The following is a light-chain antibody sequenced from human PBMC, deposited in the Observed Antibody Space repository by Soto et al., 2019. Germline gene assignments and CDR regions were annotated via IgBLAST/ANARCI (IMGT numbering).Light chain of an antibody. Sequence: DIQMTQSPSSLSASVGESVTITCRASQDISSYLNWYQQKPGKAPKLLIYAASTLHSGVPSRFSGSESGTDFTLTISSLQPEDFATYYCQQSYSTLFTFGPGTKVDFK. V-gene: IGKV1-39*01. CDR2: AAS. J-gene: IGKJ3*01. CDR3: QQSYSTLFT. CDR1: QDISSY.